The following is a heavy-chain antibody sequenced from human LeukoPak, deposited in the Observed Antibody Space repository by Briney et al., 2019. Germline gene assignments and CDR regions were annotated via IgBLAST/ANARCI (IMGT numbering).Heavy chain of an antibody. CDR1: GFIFSHHG. V-gene: IGHV3-33*06. D-gene: IGHD2-15*01. CDR3: AKVVVAASWDQNFDY. Sequence: GGSLRLSCAASGFIFSHHGMHWVRQAPGKGLEWVAVIWSDSTNRFYADSVKGRFTISRDNSQNTVFLQMNSLRAEDTAVYYCAKVVVAASWDQNFDYWGQGTLVTVSS. J-gene: IGHJ4*02. CDR2: IWSDSTNR.